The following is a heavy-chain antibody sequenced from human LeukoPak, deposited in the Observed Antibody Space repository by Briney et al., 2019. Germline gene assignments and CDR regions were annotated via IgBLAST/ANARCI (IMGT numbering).Heavy chain of an antibody. CDR3: ASSVGWALRYYFDY. V-gene: IGHV3-23*01. Sequence: GGSLRLSCEASGFVFRSFALTRVRQAPGKGLEWVSSITANGDRAYYADSVKGRFTISRDNSKNTLYLQMNSLRAEDSALYYCASSVGWALRYYFDYWGQGTLVTVSS. CDR2: ITANGDRA. CDR1: GFVFRSFA. J-gene: IGHJ4*02. D-gene: IGHD6-19*01.